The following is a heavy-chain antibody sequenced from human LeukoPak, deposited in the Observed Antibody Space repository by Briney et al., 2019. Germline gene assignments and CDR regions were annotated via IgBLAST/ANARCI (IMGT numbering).Heavy chain of an antibody. CDR3: ARDRGYSGQSPFDY. J-gene: IGHJ4*02. V-gene: IGHV3-74*01. D-gene: IGHD5-12*01. Sequence: GGSLRLSCAASGFTFSITWMNWVRQAPGKGLVWVSRINSDGSTITYADSVKGRFTISRDNAKNSLYLQMNSLRAEDTAVYYCARDRGYSGQSPFDYWGQGTLVTVSS. CDR1: GFTFSITW. CDR2: INSDGSTI.